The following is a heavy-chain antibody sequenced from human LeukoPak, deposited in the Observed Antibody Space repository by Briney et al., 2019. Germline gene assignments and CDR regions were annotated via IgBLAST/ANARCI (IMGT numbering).Heavy chain of an antibody. CDR1: GGTFSSYT. CDR3: ARELDGDYGGFDP. J-gene: IGHJ5*02. Sequence: SVKVSCKASGGTFSSYTINWVRQAPGQGLEWMGGIIPVFGTANYVQKFQGRVTITADESTSTAYMELSSLRSEDTAVYYCARELDGDYGGFDPWGQGTLVTVSS. CDR2: IIPVFGTA. V-gene: IGHV1-69*13. D-gene: IGHD4-17*01.